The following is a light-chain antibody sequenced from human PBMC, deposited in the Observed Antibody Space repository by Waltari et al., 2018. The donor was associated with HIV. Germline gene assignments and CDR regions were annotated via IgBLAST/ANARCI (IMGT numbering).Light chain of an antibody. Sequence: HLVLTQSPSASASLGASLRLTCTLSSGHSSYAIAWHQQQPEPGPRFLMKLNSDGSHNKGDGVPDRFSGSSSGAERYLTITSLQSDDEADYYCQTWGTGIQVFGGGTKLTVL. CDR3: QTWGTGIQV. J-gene: IGLJ3*02. V-gene: IGLV4-69*01. CDR2: LNSDGSH. CDR1: SGHSSYA.